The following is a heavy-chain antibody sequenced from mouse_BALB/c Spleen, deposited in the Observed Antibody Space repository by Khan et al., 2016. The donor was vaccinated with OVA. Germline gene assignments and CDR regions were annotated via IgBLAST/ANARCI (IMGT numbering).Heavy chain of an antibody. CDR1: GFSLTSYG. Sequence: QVQLQQSGPGLVAPSQSLSITCTVSGFSLTSYGVHWVSQPPGKGLEWLGIIWAGGSTNYNSALMSRLSISKDNSKSQVFLKMNSLQTVDTAMYYCARDDGGGNDAMDYWGQGTSVTVSS. CDR3: ARDDGGGNDAMDY. J-gene: IGHJ4*01. D-gene: IGHD2-1*01. CDR2: IWAGGST. V-gene: IGHV2-9*02.